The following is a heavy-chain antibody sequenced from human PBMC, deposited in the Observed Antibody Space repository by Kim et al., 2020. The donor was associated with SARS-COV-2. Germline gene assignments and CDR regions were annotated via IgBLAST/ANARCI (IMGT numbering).Heavy chain of an antibody. CDR2: IDPSDSYT. CDR1: GYSFTSYW. J-gene: IGHJ6*01. Sequence: GESLKISCKGSGYSFTSYWISWVRQMPGKGLEWMGRIDPSDSYTNYSPSFQGHVTISADKSISTAYLQWSSLKASDTAMYYCARFDIVVVPAAHDKVDYYGMDVWGQGTTVTVSS. V-gene: IGHV5-10-1*01. D-gene: IGHD2-2*01. CDR3: ARFDIVVVPAAHDKVDYYGMDV.